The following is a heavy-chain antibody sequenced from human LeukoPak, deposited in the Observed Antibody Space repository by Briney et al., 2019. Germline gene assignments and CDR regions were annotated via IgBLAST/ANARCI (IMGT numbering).Heavy chain of an antibody. CDR3: TRDRRAAGSIFDY. Sequence: SETLSLTCSVSGDSISSYYWSWIRKPPGKGLEWIGNIYYSGSPNYSPSLKSRVTISLDTSENQFSLRLSSVTAADTAVYYRTRDRRAAGSIFDYWGQGALVTVSS. J-gene: IGHJ4*02. V-gene: IGHV4-59*01. D-gene: IGHD6-13*01. CDR2: IYYSGSP. CDR1: GDSISSYY.